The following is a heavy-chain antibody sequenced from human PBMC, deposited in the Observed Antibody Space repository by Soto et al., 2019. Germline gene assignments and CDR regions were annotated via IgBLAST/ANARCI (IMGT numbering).Heavy chain of an antibody. J-gene: IGHJ3*02. Sequence: QMQLVQSGPEVKKPGTSVKVSCKASGFTFTSSAVQWVRQARGQRLEWIGWIVVGSGNTNYAQKVQERVTITRDISTSTAYMELSSLRSEDTAVYYCAAAMTYYYDSSDAFDIWGQGTMVTVSS. CDR1: GFTFTSSA. V-gene: IGHV1-58*01. D-gene: IGHD3-22*01. CDR3: AAAMTYYYDSSDAFDI. CDR2: IVVGSGNT.